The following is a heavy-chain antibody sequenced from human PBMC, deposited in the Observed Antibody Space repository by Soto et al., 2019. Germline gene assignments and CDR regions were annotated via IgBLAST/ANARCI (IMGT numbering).Heavy chain of an antibody. Sequence: QVQLVESGGGVVQPGRSLRLSCAASGFTFSSYAMHWVRQAPGKGLEWVAVISYDGSNKNYADSVKGRFTISRDNSMNTLYLLMNSLRAEDTAVYYCARGYDFWSGYYYPYGMDVWGQGTTVTVAS. J-gene: IGHJ6*02. D-gene: IGHD3-3*01. CDR3: ARGYDFWSGYYYPYGMDV. CDR1: GFTFSSYA. V-gene: IGHV3-30-3*01. CDR2: ISYDGSNK.